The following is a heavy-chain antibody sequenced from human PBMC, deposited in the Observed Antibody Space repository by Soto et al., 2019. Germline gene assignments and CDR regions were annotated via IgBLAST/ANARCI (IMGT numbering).Heavy chain of an antibody. CDR2: IYYSGST. CDR1: GGSISSSSYY. J-gene: IGHJ6*02. D-gene: IGHD6-19*01. CDR3: ARRDQPRSGWLESMDV. Sequence: SETLSLTCTVSGGSISSSSYYWGWIRQPPGKGLEWIGSIYYSGSTYYNPSLKSRVTISVDTSKNQFSLKLSSVTAADTAVYYCARRDQPRSGWLESMDVWGQGTTVTVSS. V-gene: IGHV4-39*01.